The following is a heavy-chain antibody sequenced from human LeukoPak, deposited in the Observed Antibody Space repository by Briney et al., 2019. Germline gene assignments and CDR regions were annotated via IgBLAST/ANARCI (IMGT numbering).Heavy chain of an antibody. D-gene: IGHD2-2*01. CDR3: ARTGVVPAAGHNWFDP. CDR2: INHSGST. J-gene: IGHJ5*02. Sequence: PSETLSLTCAVYGGSFSGYYWSWIRQPPGKGLEWIGEINHSGSTNYNPSLKSRVTISVDTSKNQFSLKLSSVTAADTAVYYCARTGVVPAAGHNWFDPWGQGTLVTVSS. CDR1: GGSFSGYY. V-gene: IGHV4-34*01.